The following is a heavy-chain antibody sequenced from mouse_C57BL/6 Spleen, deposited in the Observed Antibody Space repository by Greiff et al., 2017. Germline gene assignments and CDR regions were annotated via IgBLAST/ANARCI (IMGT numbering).Heavy chain of an antibody. V-gene: IGHV1-80*01. CDR1: GYAFSSYW. J-gene: IGHJ3*01. Sequence: VKLQESGAELVKPGASVKISCKASGYAFSSYWMNWVKQRPGKGREWIGQIYPGDGDTNYNGKFKGKATLTADKSSSTAYMQLSSLTSEDSAVYFCARGSGDVGFADWGQGTLVTVSA. CDR2: IYPGDGDT. CDR3: ARGSGDVGFAD. D-gene: IGHD1-3*01.